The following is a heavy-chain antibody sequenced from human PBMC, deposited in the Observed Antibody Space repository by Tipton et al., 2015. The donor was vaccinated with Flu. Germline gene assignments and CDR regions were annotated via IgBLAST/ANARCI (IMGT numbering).Heavy chain of an antibody. V-gene: IGHV3-43D*04. Sequence: QLVQSGGVVVQPGGSLRLSCAASGFTFDDYAMHWVRQAPGKGLEWVSLISWDGGSTYYADSVKGRFTISRDNSKNSLYLQMNSLRAEDTALYYCAKVGQLDRGYFDYWGQGTLVTVSS. D-gene: IGHD6-13*01. CDR2: ISWDGGST. CDR3: AKVGQLDRGYFDY. CDR1: GFTFDDYA. J-gene: IGHJ4*02.